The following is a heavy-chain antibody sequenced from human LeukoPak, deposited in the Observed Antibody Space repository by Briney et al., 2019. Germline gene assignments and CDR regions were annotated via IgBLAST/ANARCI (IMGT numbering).Heavy chain of an antibody. Sequence: ASVKVSCKASGYTFTSYDINWVRQATGQGLEWMGWMNHNSGNTGYAQKFQGRVTMTRNTSISTAYMELSSLRSEDTAVYYCARGVRTVTTTATSYYFDYWGQGTLVTVSS. CDR2: MNHNSGNT. V-gene: IGHV1-8*01. CDR3: ARGVRTVTTTATSYYFDY. D-gene: IGHD4-17*01. J-gene: IGHJ4*02. CDR1: GYTFTSYD.